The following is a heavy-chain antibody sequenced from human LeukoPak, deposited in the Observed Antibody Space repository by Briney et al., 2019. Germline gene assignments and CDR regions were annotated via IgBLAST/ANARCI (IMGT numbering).Heavy chain of an antibody. V-gene: IGHV3-48*03. Sequence: GGSLRLSCGASGFTFSSYEMHWVRQAPGKGREWVSYISSSGSTIYYADSVKGRFTISRDNAKNSLYLQMNSLRAEDTAVCYCAKAIYGDYDIDYWGQGTLVTVSS. CDR3: AKAIYGDYDIDY. J-gene: IGHJ4*02. CDR2: ISSSGSTI. D-gene: IGHD4-17*01. CDR1: GFTFSSYE.